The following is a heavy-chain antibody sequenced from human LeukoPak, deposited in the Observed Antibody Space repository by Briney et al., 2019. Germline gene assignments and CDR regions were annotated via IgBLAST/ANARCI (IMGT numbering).Heavy chain of an antibody. V-gene: IGHV7-4-1*02. CDR3: AIPHLGLASSSWYYYYGMDV. CDR1: GYTFTSYA. CDR2: INTNTGNP. Sequence: GASVKVSCKASGYTFTSYAMNWVRQAPGQGLEWMGWINTNTGNPTYAQGFTGRFVFSLDTSVSTAYLQISSLKAEDTAVYYCAIPHLGLASSSWYYYYGMDVWGQGTTVTVSS. J-gene: IGHJ6*02. D-gene: IGHD6-13*01.